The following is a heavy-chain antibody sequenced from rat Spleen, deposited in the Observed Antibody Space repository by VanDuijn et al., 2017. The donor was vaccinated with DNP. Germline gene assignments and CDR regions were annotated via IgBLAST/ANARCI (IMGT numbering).Heavy chain of an antibody. V-gene: IGHV3-1*01. Sequence: EVRLQESGPGLVQPSQSLSLTCSVTGYSITSNYWAWIRKFPGNKMEWIGHINYSCSTGYNQSLKSRIPITRDTSKDQFFLQLNSVTTEDTATYYCARGVSSYYGYNSYWYFDFWGPGTMVTVSS. D-gene: IGHD1-9*01. CDR2: INYSCST. J-gene: IGHJ1*01. CDR1: GYSITSNY. CDR3: ARGVSSYYGYNSYWYFDF.